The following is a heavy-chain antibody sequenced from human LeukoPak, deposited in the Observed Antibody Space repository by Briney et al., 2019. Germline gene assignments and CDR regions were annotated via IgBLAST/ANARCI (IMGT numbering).Heavy chain of an antibody. CDR1: GGSISGYS. D-gene: IGHD3-22*01. CDR3: ARRITMIVVNAFDI. J-gene: IGHJ3*02. Sequence: SETLSLTCTVSGGSISGYSWSWIRQPAGKGLEWIGRIYSSGSTNYNPSLKSRVTMSVDTSKNQFSLKLSSVTAADTAVYYCARRITMIVVNAFDIWGQGTMVTVSS. V-gene: IGHV4-4*07. CDR2: IYSSGST.